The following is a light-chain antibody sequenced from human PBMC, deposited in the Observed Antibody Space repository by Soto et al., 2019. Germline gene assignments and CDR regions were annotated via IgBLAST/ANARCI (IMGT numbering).Light chain of an antibody. CDR1: QSISSW. CDR3: QQYNSYSKWT. CDR2: DAS. V-gene: IGKV1-5*01. J-gene: IGKJ1*01. Sequence: DIQMTQSPSTLSASVGARVTITCRASQSISSWLAWYQQKPGKAPKLLXYDASSLESGVPSRFSGSGSGTELTLTISSLQPDDFANYYCQQYNSYSKWTFGQGTKVDIK.